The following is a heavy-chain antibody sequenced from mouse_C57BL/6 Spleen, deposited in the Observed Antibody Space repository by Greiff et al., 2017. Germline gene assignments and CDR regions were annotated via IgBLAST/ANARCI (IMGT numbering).Heavy chain of an antibody. V-gene: IGHV1-9*01. D-gene: IGHD1-1*01. J-gene: IGHJ3*01. CDR3: AREDYYYGSSYGFAY. CDR2: ILPGSGST. CDR1: GYTFTGYW. Sequence: VQLQQSGAELMKPGASVKLSCKATGYTFTGYWIEWVKQRPGHGLEWIGEILPGSGSTNSNEKFKGKATFTADTSSNTAYMQLSSLTTEDSAIYYCAREDYYYGSSYGFAYWGQGTLVTVSA.